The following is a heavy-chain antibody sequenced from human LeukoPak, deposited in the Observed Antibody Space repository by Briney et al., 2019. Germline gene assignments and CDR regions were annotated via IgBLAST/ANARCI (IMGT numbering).Heavy chain of an antibody. D-gene: IGHD5-12*01. J-gene: IGHJ4*02. Sequence: SETLSLTCTVSGGSISSYYWSWIRQPPGKGLEWIGYIYYSGSTNYNPSPKSRVTISVDTSKNQFSLKLSSVTAADTAVYYCARERGYQDYWGQGTLVTVSS. CDR3: ARERGYQDY. V-gene: IGHV4-59*01. CDR1: GGSISSYY. CDR2: IYYSGST.